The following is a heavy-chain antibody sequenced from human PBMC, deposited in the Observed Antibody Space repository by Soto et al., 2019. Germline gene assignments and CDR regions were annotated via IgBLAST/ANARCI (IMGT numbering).Heavy chain of an antibody. J-gene: IGHJ4*02. D-gene: IGHD3-22*01. CDR1: GYTLNELS. CDR2: FDPEDGET. CDR3: ATVGPYYYDTGSFDY. V-gene: IGHV1-24*01. Sequence: ASVKVSCKVSGYTLNELSMHWVRQAPGKGLEWMGGFDPEDGETIYAQKFQGRVTMTEDTSTDTAYMELSSLRSEDTAVYYCATVGPYYYDTGSFDYWRQGTLVTVSS.